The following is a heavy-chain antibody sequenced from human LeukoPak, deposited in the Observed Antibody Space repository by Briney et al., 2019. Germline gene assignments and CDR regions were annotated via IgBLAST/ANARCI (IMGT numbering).Heavy chain of an antibody. CDR2: INHSGST. CDR3: ARDGLTEDAFDI. D-gene: IGHD5-24*01. CDR1: GGSFSGYY. J-gene: IGHJ3*02. V-gene: IGHV4-34*01. Sequence: PSETPSLTCAVYGGSFSGYYWSWIRQPPGKGLEWIGEINHSGSTNYNPSLKSRVTISVDTSKNQFSLKLSSVTAADTAVYYCARDGLTEDAFDIWGQGTMVTVSS.